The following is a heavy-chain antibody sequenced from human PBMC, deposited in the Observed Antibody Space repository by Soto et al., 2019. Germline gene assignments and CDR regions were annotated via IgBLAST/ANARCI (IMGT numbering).Heavy chain of an antibody. CDR1: GFTFSSYS. CDR2: IISSSRYI. Sequence: EVQLVESGGGLVKHGGSLRLSCAASGFTFSSYSMNWVLQAPGKGLEWVSSIISSSRYIYYADSVKGRFTISRANAKNSRYPQMNSLRAEDTAVYYCEKHYGVGANWFDPWGNGTPIPVSS. D-gene: IGHD1-26*01. CDR3: EKHYGVGANWFDP. V-gene: IGHV3-21*01. J-gene: IGHJ5*02.